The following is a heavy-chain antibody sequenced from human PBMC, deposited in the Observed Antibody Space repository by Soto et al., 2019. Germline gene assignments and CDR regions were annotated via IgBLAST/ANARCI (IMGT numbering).Heavy chain of an antibody. Sequence: QVQLVQSGAEVKKPGASVKVSCKASGYTFTSYYMHWVRLAPGQGLEWMGIINPDGGGTSYAQQFQGRVIMTRDTSTSTFYMEMSSLRSEDPAVYYCAVGGNYLSMDVWGQGTTVTVSS. V-gene: IGHV1-46*01. J-gene: IGHJ6*02. CDR2: INPDGGGT. D-gene: IGHD4-4*01. CDR1: GYTFTSYY. CDR3: AVGGNYLSMDV.